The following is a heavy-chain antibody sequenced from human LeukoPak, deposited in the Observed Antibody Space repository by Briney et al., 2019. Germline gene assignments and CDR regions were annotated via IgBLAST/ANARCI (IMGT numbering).Heavy chain of an antibody. D-gene: IGHD1-26*01. CDR3: ASTAIVGATYFDY. J-gene: IGHJ4*02. V-gene: IGHV4-61*01. Sequence: SETLSLTCTVSRGSISSGNYYWSWIRQPPGKGLEWIGYIYYSGSTNYNPSLKSRVTISVDTSKNQFSLKLSSVTAADTAVYYCASTAIVGATYFDYWGQGTLVTVSS. CDR2: IYYSGST. CDR1: RGSISSGNYY.